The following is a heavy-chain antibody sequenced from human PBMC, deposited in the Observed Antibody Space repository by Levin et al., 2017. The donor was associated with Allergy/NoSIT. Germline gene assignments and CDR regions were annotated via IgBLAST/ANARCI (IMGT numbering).Heavy chain of an antibody. CDR3: ARSSSLGVLLF. Sequence: PSETLSLTCTVSDGSISSYSWSWIRQPAGKGLQYIGRIFSDGTTNYNPSLKSRVIMSIATSKDQFSLKLSSVTAADTALYYCARSSSLGVLLFWGQGTLVTVSS. CDR2: IFSDGTT. J-gene: IGHJ4*02. V-gene: IGHV4-4*07. D-gene: IGHD2/OR15-2a*01. CDR1: DGSISSYS.